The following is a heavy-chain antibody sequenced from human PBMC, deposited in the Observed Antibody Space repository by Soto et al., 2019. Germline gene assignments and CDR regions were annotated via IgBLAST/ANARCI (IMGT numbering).Heavy chain of an antibody. CDR3: TTDGLTYYYGSGSPNRIDY. D-gene: IGHD3-10*01. J-gene: IGHJ4*02. CDR2: IKSKTDGGTT. CDR1: GFTFSNAW. V-gene: IGHV3-15*01. Sequence: KTGGSLRLSXAASGFTFSNAWMSWVRQAPGKGLEWVGRIKSKTDGGTTDYAAPVKGRFTISRDDSKNTLYLQMNSLKTEDTAVYYCTTDGLTYYYGSGSPNRIDYWGQGTLVTVSS.